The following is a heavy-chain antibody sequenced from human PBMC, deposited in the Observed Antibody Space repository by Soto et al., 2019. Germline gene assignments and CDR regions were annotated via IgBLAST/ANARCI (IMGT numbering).Heavy chain of an antibody. CDR1: GVNFSSYS. CDR2: ISSSRSYI. V-gene: IGHV3-21*01. D-gene: IGHD3-22*01. Sequence: PGGSLRLSCEASGVNFSSYSMNWVRQDTGKGLEWGSSISSSRSYIYYADSVKGRFTISRDNAKNSLYLQKNRLRAEDTAVYYCVRAYDSSGSCSFDIWGQGTMVTLS. CDR3: VRAYDSSGSCSFDI. J-gene: IGHJ3*02.